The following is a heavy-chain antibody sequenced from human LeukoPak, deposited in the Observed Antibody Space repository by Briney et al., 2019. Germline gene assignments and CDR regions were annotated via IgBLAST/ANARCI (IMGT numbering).Heavy chain of an antibody. CDR1: GFTFSSYA. V-gene: IGHV3-23*01. J-gene: IGHJ4*02. D-gene: IGHD2-15*01. CDR3: AKGPVVVAATWPQHLDY. Sequence: PGGSLRLSCAASGFTFSSYAMSWVCQAPGKGLEWVSAISGSGGSTYYADSVKGRFTISRDNSKNTLYLQMNSLRAEDTAVYYCAKGPVVVAATWPQHLDYWGQGTLVTVSS. CDR2: ISGSGGST.